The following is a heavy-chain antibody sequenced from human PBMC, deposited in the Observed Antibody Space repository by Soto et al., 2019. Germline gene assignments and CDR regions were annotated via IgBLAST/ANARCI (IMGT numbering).Heavy chain of an antibody. CDR2: IWYDGSNK. D-gene: IGHD4-17*01. CDR3: ARDGGDGDYD. V-gene: IGHV3-33*01. Sequence: QVQLVESGGGVVQPGRSLRLSCAASGFTFSSYGMHRVRQAPGKGLEWVAVIWYDGSNKYYADSVKGRFTISRDNSENTLYLQMNSVGGEYTAVDYCARDGGDGDYDWGQGTLVTVSS. CDR1: GFTFSSYG. J-gene: IGHJ4*02.